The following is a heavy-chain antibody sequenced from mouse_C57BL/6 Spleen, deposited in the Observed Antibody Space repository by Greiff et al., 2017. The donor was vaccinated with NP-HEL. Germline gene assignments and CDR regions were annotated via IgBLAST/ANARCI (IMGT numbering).Heavy chain of an antibody. CDR3: ARFDYDEGFAY. V-gene: IGHV1-64*01. J-gene: IGHJ3*01. D-gene: IGHD2-4*01. CDR1: GYTFTSYW. CDR2: IHPNSGST. Sequence: QVQLKQPGAELVKPGASVKLSCKAYGYTFTSYWMHWVKQRPGQGLEWIGMIHPNSGSTNYNEKFKSKATLTVDKSSSTAYMQLSSLTSEDSAVYYCARFDYDEGFAYWGQGTLVTVSA.